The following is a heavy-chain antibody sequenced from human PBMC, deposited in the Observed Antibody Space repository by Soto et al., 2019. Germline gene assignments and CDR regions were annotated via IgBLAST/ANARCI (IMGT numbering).Heavy chain of an antibody. CDR3: ARLKMYSSSWSPHYYYYSMDV. J-gene: IGHJ6*02. CDR1: GGTFSSYA. V-gene: IGHV1-69*13. D-gene: IGHD6-13*01. CDR2: IIPIFGTA. Sequence: ASVKVSCKASGGTFSSYAISWVRQAPGQGLEWMGGIIPIFGTANYAQKFQGRVTITADESTSTAYMELSSLRSEDTAVYYCARLKMYSSSWSPHYYYYSMDVWGQGTTVTVSS.